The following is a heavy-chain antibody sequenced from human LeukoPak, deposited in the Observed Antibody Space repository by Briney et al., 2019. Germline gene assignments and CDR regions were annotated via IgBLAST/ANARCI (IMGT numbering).Heavy chain of an antibody. CDR1: GFTFSNYW. V-gene: IGHV3-7*01. CDR2: INQDGSKE. D-gene: IGHD5-12*01. CDR3: VRDGGVSGYDLLDY. J-gene: IGHJ4*02. Sequence: GGSLGLSCAASGFTFSNYWMTWVRQAPGKGLEWVANINQDGSKEYYMDSVKARFTISRDNAKNSLSLQMNSLRAEDTAVYYCVRDGGVSGYDLLDYWGQGTLVTVSS.